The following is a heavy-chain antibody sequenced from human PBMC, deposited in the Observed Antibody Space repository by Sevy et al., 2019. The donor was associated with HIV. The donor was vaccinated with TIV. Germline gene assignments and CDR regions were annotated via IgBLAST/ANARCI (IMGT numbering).Heavy chain of an antibody. J-gene: IGHJ4*02. D-gene: IGHD6-19*01. V-gene: IGHV3-23*01. CDR2: IGGSADYT. Sequence: GGSLRLSCVTSGFTFSSYAMSWVRQTPGKGLEWVSAIGGSADYTYYADSVKGRFTISRDNSKNTLYLQMNSLRAEDTAVYYCARYTAGRIAVAGWTGLRALHFDYWGQGTLVTVSS. CDR1: GFTFSSYA. CDR3: ARYTAGRIAVAGWTGLRALHFDY.